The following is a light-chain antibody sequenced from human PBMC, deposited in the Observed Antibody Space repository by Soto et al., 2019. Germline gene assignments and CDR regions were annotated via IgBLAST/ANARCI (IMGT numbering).Light chain of an antibody. J-gene: IGLJ2*01. CDR2: DNN. V-gene: IGLV1-51*01. CDR1: SSNIGSYY. Sequence: QSVLTQPPSVSAAPGQKGTISCSGSSSNIGSYYVSWYQQLPGTAPKLLINDNNKRPSGIPDRFSGSKSDTSATLGITGLQTGDEDDYYCGTWDSSLSAVVFGGGTKLTVL. CDR3: GTWDSSLSAVV.